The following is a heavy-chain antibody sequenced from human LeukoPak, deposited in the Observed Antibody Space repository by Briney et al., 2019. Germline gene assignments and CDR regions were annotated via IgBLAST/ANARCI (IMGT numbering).Heavy chain of an antibody. Sequence: GGSLRLSCAASGFTFSSYGMHWVRQAPGKGLDWVAAISNDGSKKYYADSVKGRFTISRDNSKNTLSLQVSSLRTEDTAVYYCAKDRYSYAFEYSDSWGQGTLVTVSS. V-gene: IGHV3-30*18. CDR2: ISNDGSKK. J-gene: IGHJ4*02. CDR1: GFTFSSYG. D-gene: IGHD5-18*01. CDR3: AKDRYSYAFEYSDS.